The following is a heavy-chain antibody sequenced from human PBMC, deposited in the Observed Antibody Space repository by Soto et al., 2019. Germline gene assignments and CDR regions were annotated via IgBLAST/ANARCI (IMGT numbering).Heavy chain of an antibody. D-gene: IGHD6-13*01. CDR3: ARESVRQQLAYYFDY. CDR2: IYYTGTT. Sequence: SETLSLTCTVSGGSMSSYYWSWFRQPPGKGLEWIGYIYYTGTTNYFPSLKSRATISVDTSRNQFSLQLNSVTPEDTAVYYCARESVRQQLAYYFDYWSQGTLVTVSS. CDR1: GGSMSSYY. J-gene: IGHJ4*02. V-gene: IGHV4-59*12.